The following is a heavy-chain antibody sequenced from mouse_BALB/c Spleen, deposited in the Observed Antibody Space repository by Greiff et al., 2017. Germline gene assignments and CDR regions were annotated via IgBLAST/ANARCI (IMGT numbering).Heavy chain of an antibody. Sequence: VQGVESGPGLVAPSQSLSITCTVSGFSLTSYGVHWVRQPPGKGLEWLGVIWAGGSTNYNSALMSRLSISKDNSKSQVFLKMNSLQTDDTAMYYCARGGYGNYVAFAYWGQGTLVTVSA. CDR3: ARGGYGNYVAFAY. J-gene: IGHJ3*01. D-gene: IGHD2-1*01. CDR1: GFSLTSYG. CDR2: IWAGGST. V-gene: IGHV2-9*02.